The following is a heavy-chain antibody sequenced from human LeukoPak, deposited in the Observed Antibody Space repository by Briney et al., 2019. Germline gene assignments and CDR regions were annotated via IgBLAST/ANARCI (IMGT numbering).Heavy chain of an antibody. CDR3: ARDQGWFDP. CDR2: IYTSGST. CDR1: GESISSGSYY. Sequence: SETLSLTCTVSGESISSGSYYWSWIRQPAGKGLEWIGRIYTSGSTNYNPSLKSRVTISVDTSKNQFSLKLSSVTAADTAVYYCARDQGWFDPWGQGTLVTVSS. J-gene: IGHJ5*02. V-gene: IGHV4-61*02.